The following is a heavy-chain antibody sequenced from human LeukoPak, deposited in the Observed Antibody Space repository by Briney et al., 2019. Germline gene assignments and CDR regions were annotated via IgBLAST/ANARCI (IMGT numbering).Heavy chain of an antibody. Sequence: GASVKVSCKASGYTFSGYYVHWVRQAPGQGLEWMGWINPNSGGTNSAQNFQGRVTMTRDTSISTAYMELSSLRSDDTAVYYCARGPYYYDDSGYFCYWGQGTLVTVSS. CDR3: ARGPYYYDDSGYFCY. J-gene: IGHJ4*02. CDR2: INPNSGGT. D-gene: IGHD3-22*01. V-gene: IGHV1-2*02. CDR1: GYTFSGYY.